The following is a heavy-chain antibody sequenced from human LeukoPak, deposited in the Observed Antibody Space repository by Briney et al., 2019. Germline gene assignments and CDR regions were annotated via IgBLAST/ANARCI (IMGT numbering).Heavy chain of an antibody. Sequence: VASVKVSCKASGYTFTSYGISWVRQAPGQGLEWMGWISAYSGNTNYAQKLQGRVTMTTDTSTSTAYMELRSLRSDDTAVYYCARDHDILTGYYAAPGYWGQGTLVTVSS. V-gene: IGHV1-18*01. CDR2: ISAYSGNT. CDR1: GYTFTSYG. J-gene: IGHJ4*02. CDR3: ARDHDILTGYYAAPGY. D-gene: IGHD3-9*01.